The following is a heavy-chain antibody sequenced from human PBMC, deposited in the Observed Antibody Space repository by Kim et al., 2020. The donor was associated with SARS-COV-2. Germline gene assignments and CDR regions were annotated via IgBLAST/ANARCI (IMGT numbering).Heavy chain of an antibody. J-gene: IGHJ3*02. CDR1: GFTFSSFS. CDR3: ARPTLNWGWGLYDAFD. Sequence: GGSLRLSCAASGFTFSSFSMHWVRQAPGKGLEWVAVVSYDGSNEYYADSVKGRFTISRDNSKNTLYLQMNILRPDDTAVYYCARPTLNWGWGLYDAFD. CDR2: VSYDGSNE. V-gene: IGHV3-30-3*01. D-gene: IGHD7-27*01.